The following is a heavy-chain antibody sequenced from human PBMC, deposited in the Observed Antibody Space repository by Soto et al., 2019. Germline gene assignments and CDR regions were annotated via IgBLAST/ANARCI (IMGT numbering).Heavy chain of an antibody. CDR2: IKNKNDGGTI. D-gene: IGHD3-10*01. J-gene: IGHJ4*01. CDR3: TGLWFGEIYNY. Sequence: EVELVESGGGLVKPGGSLTLSCAASGFSFKNAWMNWVRQAPGKGLEWVGRIKNKNDGGTIDYAAFVIGRFTISRDASENTLYLHMNDLKTEDSAVYFCTGLWFGEIYNYWGQGSLVTGSS. CDR1: GFSFKNAW. V-gene: IGHV3-15*07.